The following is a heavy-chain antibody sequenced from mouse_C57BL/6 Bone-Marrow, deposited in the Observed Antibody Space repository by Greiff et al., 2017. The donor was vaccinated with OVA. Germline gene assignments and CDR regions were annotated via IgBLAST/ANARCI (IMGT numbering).Heavy chain of an antibody. D-gene: IGHD2-4*01. CDR1: GFTFSSYG. CDR2: ISSGGSYT. Sequence: EVKLQESGGDLVKPGGSLKLSCAASGFTFSSYGMSWVRQTPDKRLEWVATISSGGSYTYYPDSVKGRFTISRDNAKNTLYLQMSSLKSEDTAMYYCARLIYYDSYWYFDVWGTGTTVTVSS. J-gene: IGHJ1*03. CDR3: ARLIYYDSYWYFDV. V-gene: IGHV5-6*01.